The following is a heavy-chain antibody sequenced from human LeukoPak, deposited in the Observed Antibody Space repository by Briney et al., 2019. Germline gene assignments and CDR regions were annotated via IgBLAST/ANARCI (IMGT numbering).Heavy chain of an antibody. V-gene: IGHV4-59*01. CDR2: IYYSGST. CDR1: GGSISSYY. Sequence: PSETLSLTCTVSGGSISSYYWSWIRQPPGKGLEWIGYIYYSGSTNYNPSLKSRDTISVDTSKNQFSLKLSSVTAADTAVYYCARGKRADYWGQGTLVTVSS. J-gene: IGHJ4*02. CDR3: ARGKRADY. D-gene: IGHD1-1*01.